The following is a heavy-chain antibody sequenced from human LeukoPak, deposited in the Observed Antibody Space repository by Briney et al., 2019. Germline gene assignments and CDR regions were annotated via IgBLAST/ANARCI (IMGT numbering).Heavy chain of an antibody. V-gene: IGHV3-23*01. CDR3: ARGPNWNYVEDAFDI. CDR1: GFTFSNYA. Sequence: PGGSLRLSCAAPGFTFSNYAMTWVRQAPGKGLEWVSAISDSTGGTYYADSVKGRFTISRDNSKNTLYLQMNSLRAEDTAVYYCARGPNWNYVEDAFDIWGQGTMVTVSS. J-gene: IGHJ3*02. CDR2: ISDSTGGT. D-gene: IGHD1-7*01.